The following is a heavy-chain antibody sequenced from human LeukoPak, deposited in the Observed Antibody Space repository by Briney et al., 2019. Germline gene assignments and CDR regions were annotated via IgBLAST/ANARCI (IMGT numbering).Heavy chain of an antibody. CDR3: ARVTWWYYYDSSGYFDY. J-gene: IGHJ4*02. V-gene: IGHV1-46*01. CDR1: GYTFTSYY. CDR2: INPSGGST. Sequence: GASVKVSCKASGYTFTSYYMHWVRQAPGQGLEWMGIINPSGGSTSYAQKFQGRVTMTRDTSTSTVYMELSSLRSEDTAVYYCARVTWWYYYDSSGYFDYWGQGTLVTVSS. D-gene: IGHD3-22*01.